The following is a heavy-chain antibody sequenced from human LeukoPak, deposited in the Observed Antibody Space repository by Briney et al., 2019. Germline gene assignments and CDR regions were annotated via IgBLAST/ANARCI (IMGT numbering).Heavy chain of an antibody. Sequence: GGSLRLSCAASGFTFSSYSMNWVRQAPGKGLEWVANIKQDGSEKYYVDSVKGRFTISRDNAKNSLYLQMNSLRAEDTAVYYCARDMVVVAASDYWGQGTLVTVSS. J-gene: IGHJ4*02. CDR2: IKQDGSEK. D-gene: IGHD2-15*01. V-gene: IGHV3-7*01. CDR3: ARDMVVVAASDY. CDR1: GFTFSSYS.